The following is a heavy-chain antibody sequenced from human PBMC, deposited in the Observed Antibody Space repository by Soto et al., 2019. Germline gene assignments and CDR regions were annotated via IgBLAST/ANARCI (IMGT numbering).Heavy chain of an antibody. CDR3: VRDRYSSSGWFDP. Sequence: SQTLSLTRAISGDSVSSYSAAWNWTRQAPSGGLEWLGRTYYRSRFFSDYAESVKSRIIIEPDTSKNQFSLQLKSVTPEDTAVYYCVRDRYSSSGWFDPWGQGTPVTVSS. CDR1: GDSVSSYSAA. J-gene: IGHJ5*02. V-gene: IGHV6-1*01. CDR2: TYYRSRFFS. D-gene: IGHD3-10*01.